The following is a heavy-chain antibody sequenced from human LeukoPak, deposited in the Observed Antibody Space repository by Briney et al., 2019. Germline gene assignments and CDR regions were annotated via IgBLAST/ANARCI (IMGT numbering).Heavy chain of an antibody. V-gene: IGHV3-23*01. CDR1: GFTFSIYA. J-gene: IGHJ4*02. D-gene: IGHD3-22*01. CDR3: ARGRPNYYGSDGHYYRRDGDY. CDR2: ITSRGEST. Sequence: GGSLRLSCAASGFTFSIYAMSWVRQAPGKGLQWVSSITSRGESTWYVDSVKGRFTITRDNSENTLYLQMHSLRAEDTAVYYCARGRPNYYGSDGHYYRRDGDYWGRGTLVSVSS.